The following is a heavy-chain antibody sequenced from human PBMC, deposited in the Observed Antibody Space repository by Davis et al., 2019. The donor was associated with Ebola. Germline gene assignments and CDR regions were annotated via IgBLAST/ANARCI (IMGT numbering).Heavy chain of an antibody. J-gene: IGHJ4*02. Sequence: GESLKISCAASGFTFSSYAMSWVRQAPGKGLEWVSSISSSSSYIYYADSVKGRFTISRDNAKNTLYLQMNSLRAEDTAFYYCARDLVWNDYWGQGTLVTVSS. CDR2: ISSSSSYI. D-gene: IGHD1-1*01. V-gene: IGHV3-21*01. CDR3: ARDLVWNDY. CDR1: GFTFSSYA.